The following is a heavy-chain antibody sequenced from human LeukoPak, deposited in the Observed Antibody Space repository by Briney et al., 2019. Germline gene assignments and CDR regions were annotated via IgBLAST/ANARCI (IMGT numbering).Heavy chain of an antibody. Sequence: GGSLRLSCAASGFTVSSNYMSWVRQAPGKGLEWVSVIYSGGSTYYADSVKGRFTISRDNSKNTLYLQMNSLRAEDTAVYYCAKVPGYGYGSCYYWGQGTLVTVSS. CDR1: GFTVSSNY. CDR2: IYSGGST. D-gene: IGHD5-18*01. V-gene: IGHV3-66*01. CDR3: AKVPGYGYGSCYY. J-gene: IGHJ4*02.